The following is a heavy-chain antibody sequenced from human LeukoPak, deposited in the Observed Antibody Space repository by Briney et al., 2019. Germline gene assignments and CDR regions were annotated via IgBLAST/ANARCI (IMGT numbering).Heavy chain of an antibody. CDR1: GGSFSGYY. D-gene: IGHD6-13*01. Sequence: PSETLSLTCAVYGGSFSGYYWSWIRQPPGKGLEWIGEINHSGSTNYNPSLKSRVTISVDTSKNQFSLRLNSVTAADTAVYYCARGSSSWYRWFDPWGQGTLVTVSS. V-gene: IGHV4-34*01. CDR2: INHSGST. CDR3: ARGSSSWYRWFDP. J-gene: IGHJ5*02.